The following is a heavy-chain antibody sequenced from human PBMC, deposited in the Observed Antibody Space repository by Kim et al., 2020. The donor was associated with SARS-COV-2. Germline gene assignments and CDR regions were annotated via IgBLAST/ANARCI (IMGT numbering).Heavy chain of an antibody. CDR2: GP. CDR3: ARGSLLDY. Sequence: GPNYGQELQGRVTRTRDTSISTCYMEMTTLISDDTAVYYCARGSLLDYWGQGTLVTVSS. V-gene: IGHV1-2*02. J-gene: IGHJ4*02.